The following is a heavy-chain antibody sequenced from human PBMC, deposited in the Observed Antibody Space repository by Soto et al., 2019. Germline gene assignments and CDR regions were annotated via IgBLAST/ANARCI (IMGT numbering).Heavy chain of an antibody. CDR1: GYTFTSYA. CDR2: INAGNGNT. D-gene: IGHD6-13*01. V-gene: IGHV1-3*01. J-gene: IGHJ5*02. CDR3: ARGWGSKAAAGTGTLGENWFDP. Sequence: QVQLVQSGAEVKKPGASVKVSCKASGYTFTSYAMHWVRQAPGQRLEWMGWINAGNGNTKYSQKFQGRVTITRDTSASTAYMELSSLRSEDTAVYYCARGWGSKAAAGTGTLGENWFDPWGQGTLVTVSS.